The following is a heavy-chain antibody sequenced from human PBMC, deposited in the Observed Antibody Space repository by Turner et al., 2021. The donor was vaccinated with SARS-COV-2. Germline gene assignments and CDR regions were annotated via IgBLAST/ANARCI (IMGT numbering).Heavy chain of an antibody. CDR1: GFTFSDHY. Sequence: EVQLVESGGGLVEPGGCLRLSCAASGFTFSDHYIDWFRQAPGNGPECVCRTRNKANMYTTDYAASVKGRSTVSIDDSKNSLFLQITSLTPEDTAVYYCVRVAPGGALDSWGQGTLVTVSS. J-gene: IGHJ4*02. CDR2: TRNKANMYTT. D-gene: IGHD3-16*01. V-gene: IGHV3-72*01. CDR3: VRVAPGGALDS.